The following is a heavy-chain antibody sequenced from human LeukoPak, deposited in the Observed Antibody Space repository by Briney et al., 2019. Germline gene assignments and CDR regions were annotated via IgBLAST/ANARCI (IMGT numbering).Heavy chain of an antibody. CDR2: INPNIGDA. D-gene: IGHD2-21*02. CDR3: VRMDLDGGDLIGFDS. V-gene: IGHV1-2*02. Sequence: ASVKVSCKASGYTFTGYFMHWVRQAPAQGLEWMGWINPNIGDARYAQKFQGRVTMTRDRSINTAYMELRRLKSDDTAVYCLVRMDLDGGDLIGFDSWRRGALVSVSS. CDR1: GYTFTGYF. J-gene: IGHJ5*01.